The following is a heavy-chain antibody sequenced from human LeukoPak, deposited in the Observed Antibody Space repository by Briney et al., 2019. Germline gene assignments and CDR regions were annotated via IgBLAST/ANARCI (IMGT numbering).Heavy chain of an antibody. CDR3: ARGYTAMVGLG. CDR1: GGSISSYY. Sequence: SETLSLTCTVSGGSISSYYWSWIRQPPGKGLEWIGYIYYSGSTNYNPSLKSRVTISVDTSKNQFSLKLSSVTAADTAVYYCARGYTAMVGLGWGQGTLVTVSS. CDR2: IYYSGST. D-gene: IGHD5-18*01. V-gene: IGHV4-59*08. J-gene: IGHJ4*02.